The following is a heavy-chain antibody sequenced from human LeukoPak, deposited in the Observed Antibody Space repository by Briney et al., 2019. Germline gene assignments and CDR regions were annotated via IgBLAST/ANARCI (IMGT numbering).Heavy chain of an antibody. CDR3: AGGLSDYYTVGS. V-gene: IGHV3-74*01. CDR1: GFTLSSSW. CDR2: INSDGSTT. J-gene: IGHJ5*02. D-gene: IGHD3-22*01. Sequence: GGSLRLSCAASGFTLSSSWMHWVRQAPGKGLVWVSRINSDGSTTNYADSVKGRFTISRDNAENTLYLQMNSLRAEDTAVYYCAGGLSDYYTVGSWGQGTLVTVSS.